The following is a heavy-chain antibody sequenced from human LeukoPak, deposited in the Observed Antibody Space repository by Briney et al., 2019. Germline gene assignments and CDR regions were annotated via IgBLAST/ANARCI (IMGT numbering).Heavy chain of an antibody. D-gene: IGHD4-11*01. CDR3: ARVSTTAIDY. J-gene: IGHJ4*02. Sequence: SETLSLTCAVYGGSFSGYCWSWIRQPPGKGLEWIGEINHSGSTNYNPSLKSRVTISVDTSKNQFSLKLSSVTAADTAVYYCARVSTTAIDYWGQGTLVTVSS. V-gene: IGHV4-34*01. CDR2: INHSGST. CDR1: GGSFSGYC.